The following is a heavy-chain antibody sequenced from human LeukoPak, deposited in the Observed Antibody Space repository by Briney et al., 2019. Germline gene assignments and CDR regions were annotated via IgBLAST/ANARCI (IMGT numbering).Heavy chain of an antibody. J-gene: IGHJ5*02. D-gene: IGHD2-8*01. CDR1: GFAFSTYE. CDR3: ATTYCTSSVCP. CDR2: ISSSSSPI. V-gene: IGHV3-48*03. Sequence: GGSLRLSCAASGFAFSTYEMNWVRQAPGKGLEWVSYISSSSSPIYYADSVKGRFTIYRDNAKNSLDLQMNSLRAEDTAVYYCATTYCTSSVCPWGQGTLVTVSS.